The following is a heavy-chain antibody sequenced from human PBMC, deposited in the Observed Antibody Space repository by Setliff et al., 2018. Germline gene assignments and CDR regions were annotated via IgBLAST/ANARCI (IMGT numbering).Heavy chain of an antibody. Sequence: ASVKVSCKASGYTFTSYGFSWVRQAPGQGLEWMGWISVYNGKTKYAQKFQGRVTMTTDTSTRTAYMELSSLRSDDTAVYYCSREPLYYYGSGSYYKPPLYYYGMDVWGQGTTVTVSS. CDR3: SREPLYYYGSGSYYKPPLYYYGMDV. J-gene: IGHJ6*02. CDR1: GYTFTSYG. V-gene: IGHV1-18*01. D-gene: IGHD3-10*01. CDR2: ISVYNGKT.